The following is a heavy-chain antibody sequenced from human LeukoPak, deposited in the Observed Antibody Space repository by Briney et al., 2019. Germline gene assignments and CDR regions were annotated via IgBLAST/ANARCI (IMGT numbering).Heavy chain of an antibody. Sequence: GRSLRLSCAASGFTFSNYGMHWVRQAPGKELEWLTNIKEDGSEKNYLDSVRGRFTISRDNAKNTLYLQMNNLRTEDTSVYYCVRDGSGPGHNWGQGTLVIVSS. V-gene: IGHV3-7*01. J-gene: IGHJ4*02. CDR3: VRDGSGPGHN. D-gene: IGHD6-19*01. CDR2: IKEDGSEK. CDR1: GFTFSNYG.